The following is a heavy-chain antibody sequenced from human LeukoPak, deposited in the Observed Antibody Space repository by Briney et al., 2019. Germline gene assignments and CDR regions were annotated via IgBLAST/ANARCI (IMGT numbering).Heavy chain of an antibody. J-gene: IGHJ5*02. Sequence: SETLSLTCTVSGGSISSYYWSWIRQPAGKGLEWIGRIYTSGSTNYNLSLKSRVTMSVDTSKNQFSLKLSSVTAADTAVYYCARDRYYYDSSGYEQNNWFDPWGQGTLVTVSS. V-gene: IGHV4-4*07. D-gene: IGHD3-22*01. CDR2: IYTSGST. CDR3: ARDRYYYDSSGYEQNNWFDP. CDR1: GGSISSYY.